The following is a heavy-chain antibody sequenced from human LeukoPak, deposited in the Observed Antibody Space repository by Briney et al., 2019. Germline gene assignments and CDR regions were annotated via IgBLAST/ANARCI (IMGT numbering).Heavy chain of an antibody. CDR2: LKSDGST. V-gene: IGHV3-74*01. Sequence: GGSLRLSCAASGFTFSTYWMHWVRQAPGKGLVWVSRLKSDGSTNYADSVKGRFTISRDNAKNTVSLQMDSLRPEDTGVYYCARAPSEIGGYYPEYFRHWGQGTLVTVSS. CDR1: GFTFSTYW. J-gene: IGHJ1*01. D-gene: IGHD3-22*01. CDR3: ARAPSEIGGYYPEYFRH.